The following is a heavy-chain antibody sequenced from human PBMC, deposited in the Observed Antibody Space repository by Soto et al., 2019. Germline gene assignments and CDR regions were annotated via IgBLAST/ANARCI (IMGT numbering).Heavy chain of an antibody. CDR1: GFTFSSYG. Sequence: GSLRLSCAASGFTFSSYGMHWVRQAPGKGLEWVAVIWYDGSNKYYADSVKGRFTISRDNSKNTLYLQMNSLRAEDTAVYYCARDQFLQWLDPYGMDVWGQGTTVTVSS. CDR3: ARDQFLQWLDPYGMDV. V-gene: IGHV3-33*01. D-gene: IGHD6-19*01. J-gene: IGHJ6*02. CDR2: IWYDGSNK.